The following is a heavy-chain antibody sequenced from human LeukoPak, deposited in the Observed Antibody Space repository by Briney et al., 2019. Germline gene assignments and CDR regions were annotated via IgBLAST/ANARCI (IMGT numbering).Heavy chain of an antibody. V-gene: IGHV3-74*01. D-gene: IGHD6-13*01. J-gene: IGHJ6*02. Sequence: GGSLRLSCAASGFTFSSYWMHWVRQAPGKGLVWVSRINSDGSSTSYADSVKGRFTISRDNSKNTLYLQMNSLRAEDTAVYYCAKEGVAAAGPDLVDDYYGMDVWGQGTTVTVSS. CDR3: AKEGVAAAGPDLVDDYYGMDV. CDR2: INSDGSST. CDR1: GFTFSSYW.